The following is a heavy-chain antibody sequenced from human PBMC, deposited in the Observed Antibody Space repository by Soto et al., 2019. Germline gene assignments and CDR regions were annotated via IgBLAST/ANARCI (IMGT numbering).Heavy chain of an antibody. CDR2: ITSSGEQT. V-gene: IGHV3-23*01. Sequence: GGSLRLSCAASGFNFRNFPMTWVRQVPGQGLEYVSSITSSGEQTFYADSVKGRFSISRDISKGILHLQMNSLRAEDTAIYHCAKGVIDRGANAWGQGTVVTVSS. CDR3: AKGVIDRGANA. D-gene: IGHD2-8*01. CDR1: GFNFRNFP. J-gene: IGHJ5*02.